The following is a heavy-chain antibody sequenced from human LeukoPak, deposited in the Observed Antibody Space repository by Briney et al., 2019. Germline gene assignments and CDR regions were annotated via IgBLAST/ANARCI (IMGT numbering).Heavy chain of an antibody. CDR2: ISYDGSNK. D-gene: IGHD2-21*02. CDR1: GFTFSSYA. J-gene: IGHJ4*02. CDR3: ARDTARYFDY. V-gene: IGHV3-30*04. Sequence: GGPLRLSCAASGFTFSSYAMLWVRPAPGQGLVGVAVISYDGSNKYYADSVKGRFTNSRDNSKNTLYLQMNSLRAEDTAVYYCARDTARYFDYWGQGTLVTVSS.